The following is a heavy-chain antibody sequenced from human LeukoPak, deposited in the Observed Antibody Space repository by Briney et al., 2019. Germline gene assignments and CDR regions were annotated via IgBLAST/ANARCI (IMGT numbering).Heavy chain of an antibody. D-gene: IGHD6-13*01. CDR2: IYHSGST. CDR1: GGSISSGGYS. V-gene: IGHV4-30-2*01. Sequence: SETLSLTCAVSGGSISSGGYSWSWIRQPPGRGLEWIGYIYHSGSTYYNPSLKSRVTISVDRSKNQFSLKLSSVTAADTAVYYCARPQSIAAAGSFDYWGQGTLVTVSS. J-gene: IGHJ4*02. CDR3: ARPQSIAAAGSFDY.